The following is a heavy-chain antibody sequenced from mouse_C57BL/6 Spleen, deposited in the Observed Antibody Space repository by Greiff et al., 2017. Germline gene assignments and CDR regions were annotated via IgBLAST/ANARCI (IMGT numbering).Heavy chain of an antibody. CDR2: IHPNSGST. CDR1: GYTFTSYW. CDR3: AGNGHYYGSSFGY. V-gene: IGHV1-64*01. J-gene: IGHJ3*01. D-gene: IGHD1-1*01. Sequence: QVQLQQPGAELVKPGASVKLSCKASGYTFTSYWMHWVKQRPGQGLEWIGMIHPNSGSTNYNEKFKSKATLTVDKSSSTAYMQLSSLTSEDSAVYYCAGNGHYYGSSFGYWGQGTLVTVSA.